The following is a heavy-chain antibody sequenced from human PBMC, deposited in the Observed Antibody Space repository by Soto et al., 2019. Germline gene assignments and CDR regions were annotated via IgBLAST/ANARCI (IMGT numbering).Heavy chain of an antibody. CDR2: ISSSSSYT. J-gene: IGHJ4*02. CDR1: GFTCSDYY. V-gene: IGHV3-11*05. D-gene: IGHD5-18*01. CDR3: ARGTDSYGYGY. Sequence: PVGSLRLSCAASGFTCSDYYMSWIRQAPGKGLEWVSYISSSSSYTNYADSVKGRFTISRDNAKNSLYLQMNSLRAEDTAVYYCARGTDSYGYGYWGQGTLVTVSS.